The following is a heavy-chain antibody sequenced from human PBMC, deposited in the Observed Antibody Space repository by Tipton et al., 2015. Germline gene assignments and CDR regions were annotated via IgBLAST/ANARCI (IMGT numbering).Heavy chain of an antibody. D-gene: IGHD6-6*01. V-gene: IGHV5-51*01. CDR2: IFPSDSDT. Sequence: VQLVQSGAEVKKPGESLKISCKGSGYSFTSYWIGWVRQVPGKGLEWMGIIFPSDSDTRYSPSFQGQVTISADKSISTVYLQWNSLKASDSGMYYCARHGSIGARQNWFDPWGQGTLVTVSS. CDR1: GYSFTSYW. J-gene: IGHJ5*02. CDR3: ARHGSIGARQNWFDP.